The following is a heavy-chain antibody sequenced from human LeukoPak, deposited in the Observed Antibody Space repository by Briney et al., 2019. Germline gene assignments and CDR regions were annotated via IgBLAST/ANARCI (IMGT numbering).Heavy chain of an antibody. CDR2: ILQDGSEK. Sequence: GGSLRLSCAASGFTFSSYWMSWVRQTPGKGLEWVAIILQDGSEKHYVASVKGRFTISRDNAKNSVYLQLNSLRAEDTAVYYCARAGAYSSSSSAGRWGQGTLVTVSS. CDR3: ARAGAYSSSSSAGR. J-gene: IGHJ4*02. D-gene: IGHD6-6*01. V-gene: IGHV3-7*01. CDR1: GFTFSSYW.